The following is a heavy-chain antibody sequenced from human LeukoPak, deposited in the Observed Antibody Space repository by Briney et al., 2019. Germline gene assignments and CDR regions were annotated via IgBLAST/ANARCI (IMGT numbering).Heavy chain of an antibody. CDR3: AKGSVVVVAARLDFAI. V-gene: IGHV3-30*18. CDR2: ISYDGSNK. Sequence: GGSLRLSCAASGFTFSNYGMHWVRQAPGKGLEWVAVISYDGSNKYYADSVKGRFTISRDNSKNTLYLQMNSLTAEDTVLYYCAKGSVVVVAARLDFAIWGQGTLVTVSS. CDR1: GFTFSNYG. J-gene: IGHJ3*02. D-gene: IGHD2-15*01.